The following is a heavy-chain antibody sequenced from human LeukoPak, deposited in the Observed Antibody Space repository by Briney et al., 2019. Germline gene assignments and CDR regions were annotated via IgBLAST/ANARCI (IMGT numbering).Heavy chain of an antibody. Sequence: PGGSLRLSCAASGFSFSNYAMHWVRQAPGKGLEWVAGISYDGSQTRISHDGSHTFYADSVKGRFTISRDNSKNTLFLQMNSLRAEDTAVYHCSRGGVKRYYYGSGISPPLYLDYWGQGALVTVSS. J-gene: IGHJ4*02. D-gene: IGHD3-10*01. CDR2: ISYDGSQTRISHDGSHT. CDR1: GFSFSNYA. V-gene: IGHV3-30*03. CDR3: SRGGVKRYYYGSGISPPLYLDY.